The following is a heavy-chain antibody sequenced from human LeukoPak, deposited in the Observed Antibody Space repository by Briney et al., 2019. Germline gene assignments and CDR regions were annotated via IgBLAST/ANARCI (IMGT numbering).Heavy chain of an antibody. CDR1: GGSFSGYY. Sequence: SETLSLTCAVYGGSFSGYYWSWIRQPPGKGLEWIGEINHSGSTNYNPSLKSRVTISVDTSKNQFSLKLSSVTAADTAVYYCARWAGGYRYYYYYGMDVWGQGTTVTVSS. D-gene: IGHD3-22*01. CDR2: INHSGST. V-gene: IGHV4-34*01. CDR3: ARWAGGYRYYYYYGMDV. J-gene: IGHJ6*02.